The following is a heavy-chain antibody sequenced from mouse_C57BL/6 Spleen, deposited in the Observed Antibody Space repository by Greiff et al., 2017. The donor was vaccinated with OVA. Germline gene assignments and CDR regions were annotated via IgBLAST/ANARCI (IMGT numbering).Heavy chain of an antibody. V-gene: IGHV1-55*01. CDR3: ARPNYGSSYWYCDV. D-gene: IGHD1-1*01. CDR1: GYTFTSYW. CDR2: IYPGSGST. Sequence: VQLQQPGAELVKPGASVKMSCKASGYTFTSYWITWVKQRPGQGLEWIGDIYPGSGSTTYNEKFKSKATLTVDTSSSTAYMQLSSLTSEDSAVYYWARPNYGSSYWYCDVWGTGTTVTVSS. J-gene: IGHJ1*03.